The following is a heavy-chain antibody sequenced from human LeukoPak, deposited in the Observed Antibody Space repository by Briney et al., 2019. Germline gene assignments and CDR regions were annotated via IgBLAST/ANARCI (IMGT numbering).Heavy chain of an antibody. V-gene: IGHV4-30-2*01. CDR2: IYHSGST. D-gene: IGHD6-19*01. CDR3: ARDLASSGADP. J-gene: IGHJ5*02. CDR1: GGSISSGGYY. Sequence: SETLSLTCTVSGGSISSGGYYWSWIRQPPGKGLEWIGYIYHSGSTNYNPSLKSRVTISVDKSKNQFSLKLSSVTAADTAVYYCARDLASSGADPWGQGTLVTVSS.